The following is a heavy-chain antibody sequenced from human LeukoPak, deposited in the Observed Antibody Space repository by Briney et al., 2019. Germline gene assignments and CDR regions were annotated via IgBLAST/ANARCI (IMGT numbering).Heavy chain of an antibody. CDR3: ARVRRGMVRGVIKSTHYYFDY. D-gene: IGHD3-10*01. Sequence: SETLSLTCAVYGGSFSGYYWSWIRQHPGKGLEWIGEINHSGSTNYNPSLKSRVTISVDTSKNQFSLKLSSVTAADTAVYYCARVRRGMVRGVIKSTHYYFDYWGQGTLVTVSS. CDR1: GGSFSGYY. V-gene: IGHV4-34*01. CDR2: INHSGST. J-gene: IGHJ4*02.